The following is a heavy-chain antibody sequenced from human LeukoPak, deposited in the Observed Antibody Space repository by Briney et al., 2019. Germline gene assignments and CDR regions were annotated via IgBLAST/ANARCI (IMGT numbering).Heavy chain of an antibody. J-gene: IGHJ4*02. CDR2: IKSKTDGGIT. Sequence: PGGALTLSCAASGFTLSNAWLSWVRQARGKGLEWVGRIKSKTDGGITHYAAPVNGSFTISRDESRNTLYQQMNSLKTEDTAVYYCTTVIDYWGQGALVTVSS. CDR1: GFTLSNAW. V-gene: IGHV3-15*01. CDR3: TTVIDY. D-gene: IGHD3-16*02.